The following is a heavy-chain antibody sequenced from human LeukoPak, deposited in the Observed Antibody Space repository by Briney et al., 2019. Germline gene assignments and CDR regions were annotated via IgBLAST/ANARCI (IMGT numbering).Heavy chain of an antibody. CDR1: GFTFSSYE. D-gene: IGHD4-17*01. CDR2: ISSSGSTI. V-gene: IGHV3-48*03. CDR3: ARSTVTTLYYYYMDV. J-gene: IGHJ6*03. Sequence: PGGSLRLSCAASGFTFSSYEMNWVRQAPGKGLEWVSYISSSGSTIYYADSVKGRFTISRDNAKNSLYLQMNSLRAEDTAVYYCARSTVTTLYYYYMDVWGKGTTVTISS.